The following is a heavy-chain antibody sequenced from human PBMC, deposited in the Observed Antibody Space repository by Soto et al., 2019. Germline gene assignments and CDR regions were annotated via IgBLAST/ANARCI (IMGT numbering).Heavy chain of an antibody. D-gene: IGHD3-3*01. CDR1: GFSLSRAW. CDR2: INKDATT. J-gene: IGHJ5*02. CDR3: AREDFWSFA. V-gene: IGHV3-74*01. Sequence: GGSLRLSCVVSGFSLSRAWMDWVRQVPGKGLVWVSRINKDATTTYADSVKGRFTISRDTAKNTLYLQMNSLRAEDTALYYCAREDFWSFAWGQGTLVTVSS.